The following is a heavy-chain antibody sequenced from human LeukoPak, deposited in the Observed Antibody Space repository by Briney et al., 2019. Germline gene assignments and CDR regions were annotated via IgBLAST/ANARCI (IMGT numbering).Heavy chain of an antibody. D-gene: IGHD2-15*01. Sequence: SQTLSLTYAISGDSVSSNSAAWNWIRQSPSRGLEWLGRTYYRSKWYNDYAVSVKSRITINPDTSKNQFSLQLNSVTPEDTAVYYCAREGRNIVVVVAANNYYYYYYMDVWGKGTTVTVSS. CDR1: GDSVSSNSAA. CDR3: AREGRNIVVVVAANNYYYYYYMDV. V-gene: IGHV6-1*01. CDR2: TYYRSKWYN. J-gene: IGHJ6*03.